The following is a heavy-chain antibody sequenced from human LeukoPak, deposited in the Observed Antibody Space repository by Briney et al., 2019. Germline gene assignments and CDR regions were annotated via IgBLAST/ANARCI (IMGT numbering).Heavy chain of an antibody. V-gene: IGHV3-9*01. CDR2: ISWNSGSI. Sequence: GGSLRLSCAASGFTFDDYAMHWVRQAPGKGLEWVSGISWNSGSIGYADSVKGRFTISRDNAKNSLYLQMNSLRAEDTALYYCARTGFPYGDYDYWGQGTLVTVSS. J-gene: IGHJ4*02. D-gene: IGHD4-17*01. CDR3: ARTGFPYGDYDY. CDR1: GFTFDDYA.